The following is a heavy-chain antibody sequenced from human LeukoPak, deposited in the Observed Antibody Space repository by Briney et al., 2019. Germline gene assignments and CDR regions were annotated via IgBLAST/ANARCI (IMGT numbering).Heavy chain of an antibody. CDR1: GFTFSDYY. J-gene: IGHJ4*02. CDR3: ARDQYGGYDMYYFDY. CDR2: ISSSGSTI. D-gene: IGHD5-12*01. V-gene: IGHV3-11*01. Sequence: GGSLRLSCAASGFTFSDYYMSWIRQAPGRGLEWVSYISSSGSTIYCADSVKGRFTISRDNAKNSLYLQMNSLRAEDTAVYYCARDQYGGYDMYYFDYWGQGTLVTVSS.